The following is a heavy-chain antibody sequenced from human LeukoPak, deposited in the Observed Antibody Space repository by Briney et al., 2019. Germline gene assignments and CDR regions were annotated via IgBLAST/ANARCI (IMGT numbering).Heavy chain of an antibody. CDR3: ARVGYSYCFDY. CDR2: ISSSGSTI. J-gene: IGHJ4*02. V-gene: IGHV3-48*03. Sequence: GGSLRLSCAAPGFTFSSYEMNWVRQAPGKGLEWVSYISSSGSTIYYADSVKGRFTISRDNAKNSLYLQMNSLRAEDTAVYYCARVGYSYCFDYWGQGTLVTVSS. D-gene: IGHD5-18*01. CDR1: GFTFSSYE.